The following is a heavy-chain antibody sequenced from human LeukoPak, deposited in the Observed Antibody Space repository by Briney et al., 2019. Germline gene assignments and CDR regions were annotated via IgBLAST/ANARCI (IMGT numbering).Heavy chain of an antibody. Sequence: PGGSLRLSCAASGFTFSSYAMSWVRQAPEKGLEWVSSISGSGGSTYYADSVKGRFTISRDNSKNTLYLQMNSLRVEDTAVYYCAKCRRSSGWSYWFDPWGQGTLVTVSS. CDR1: GFTFSSYA. D-gene: IGHD6-19*01. J-gene: IGHJ5*02. CDR3: AKCRRSSGWSYWFDP. V-gene: IGHV3-23*01. CDR2: ISGSGGST.